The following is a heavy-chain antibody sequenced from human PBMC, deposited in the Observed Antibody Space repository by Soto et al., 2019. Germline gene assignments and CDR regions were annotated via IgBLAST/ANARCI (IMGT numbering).Heavy chain of an antibody. Sequence: PSETLSLTCTVSGGSFSGGGYYWSWIRQHPGKGLEWMGYISYSGSTKYKPSLQSRITISVETSKNQFSLRLTSATAADTAIYFCARTSIFGVVLNAFDIWGQGTLVTVSS. CDR1: GGSFSGGGYY. J-gene: IGHJ3*02. CDR2: ISYSGST. CDR3: ARTSIFGVVLNAFDI. V-gene: IGHV4-31*03. D-gene: IGHD3-3*01.